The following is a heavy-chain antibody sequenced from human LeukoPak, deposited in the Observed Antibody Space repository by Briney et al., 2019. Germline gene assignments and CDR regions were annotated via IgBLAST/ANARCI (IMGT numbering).Heavy chain of an antibody. V-gene: IGHV3-30*04. CDR3: ANYRDRDYYYYGMDV. Sequence: GGSLRLSCEASGFTFSSNAMHWVRQAPGKGLKWVAATSYDERNKYYGDSVRGRFTISRDNSKNTLYLQMNSLRAEDTAVYYCANYRDRDYYYYGMDVWGQGTTVTVSS. J-gene: IGHJ6*02. D-gene: IGHD1-26*01. CDR2: TSYDERNK. CDR1: GFTFSSNA.